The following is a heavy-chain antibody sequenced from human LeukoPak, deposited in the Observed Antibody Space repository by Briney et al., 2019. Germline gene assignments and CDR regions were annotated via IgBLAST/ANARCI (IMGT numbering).Heavy chain of an antibody. V-gene: IGHV3-30*02. CDR3: ARDSSSGWYHDS. CDR1: GFTFSSYG. Sequence: GGSLRLSCAASGFTFSSYGMHWVRQAPGKGLEWVAFIRYDGSNKYYADSVKGRFTVSRDNSKNTLYLQMNSLRVEDTAVYYCARDSSSGWYHDSWGQGTLVTVSS. CDR2: IRYDGSNK. J-gene: IGHJ4*02. D-gene: IGHD6-19*01.